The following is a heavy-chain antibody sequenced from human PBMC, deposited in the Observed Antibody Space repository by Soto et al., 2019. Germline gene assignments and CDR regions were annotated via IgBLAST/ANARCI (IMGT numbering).Heavy chain of an antibody. Sequence: GGSLRLSCAASGFTFSSYAMSWVRQAPGKGLEWVSAISGSGGSTYYADSVKGRFTISRDNSKNTLYLQMNSLRAEDTAVYYCAKDRVAAPLITMVRGVIPMFWGQGTLVTVSS. CDR3: AKDRVAAPLITMVRGVIPMF. CDR1: GFTFSSYA. J-gene: IGHJ4*02. CDR2: ISGSGGST. V-gene: IGHV3-23*01. D-gene: IGHD3-10*01.